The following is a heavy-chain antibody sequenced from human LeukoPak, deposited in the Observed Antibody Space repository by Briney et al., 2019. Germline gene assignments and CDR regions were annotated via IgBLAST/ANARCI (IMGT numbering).Heavy chain of an antibody. CDR3: ATRSYYDTSGVYGMDV. V-gene: IGHV6-1*01. CDR2: TFYMSKWYY. J-gene: IGHJ6*02. CDR1: GDSVSSKSAA. Sequence: SQTLSLTCAISGDSVSSKSAAWNWIRQSPSRGLEWLGRTFYMSKWYYEYAVSVKSRITINPDTSKNQFSLKLNSVTAADTAVYYCATRSYYDTSGVYGMDVWGQGTTVTVSS. D-gene: IGHD3-22*01.